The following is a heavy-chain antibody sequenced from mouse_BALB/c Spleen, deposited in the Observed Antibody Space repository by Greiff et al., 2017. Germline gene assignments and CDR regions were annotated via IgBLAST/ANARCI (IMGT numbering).Heavy chain of an antibody. CDR1: GFLFTDYY. Sequence: EVMLVVSGGGLVQPGGSLRISCAPSGFLFTDYYMSWVRQPPGKALEWLGFIRNKANGYTPEYSASVKGRFTISRDNAQSILDLQMNTLRAEDSATYYCARDGYYYAMDYWGQGTSVTVSA. J-gene: IGHJ4*01. V-gene: IGHV7-3*02. CDR3: ARDGYYYAMDY. D-gene: IGHD2-2*01. CDR2: IRNKANGYTP.